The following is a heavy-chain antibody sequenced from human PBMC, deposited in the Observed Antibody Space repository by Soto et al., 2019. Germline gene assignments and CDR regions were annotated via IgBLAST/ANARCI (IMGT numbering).Heavy chain of an antibody. CDR3: ARDFYGILTGYYL. Sequence: QVQLVQSGAEVKKPGASVKVSCKASGYTFTSYGISWVRQAPGQGRERMGWISAYNGNTNYAQKLQCRVTMTTDTSTSTAYMELRSLRSHDTAVYYCARDFYGILTGYYLWGQGTLVSVSS. CDR2: ISAYNGNT. CDR1: GYTFTSYG. D-gene: IGHD3-9*01. J-gene: IGHJ4*02. V-gene: IGHV1-18*04.